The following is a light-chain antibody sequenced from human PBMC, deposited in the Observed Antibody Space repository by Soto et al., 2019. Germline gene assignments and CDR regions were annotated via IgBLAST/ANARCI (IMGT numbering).Light chain of an antibody. CDR1: QSISSW. Sequence: DIQMTQSPSTLSASVGDRVTITCRASQSISSWLAWYQQKPGKALKLLIYDASSLESGVPSRFSGSGSGTEFTLTISSLQPDDFATYYCQQYNSYWTFGQGTKVDIK. CDR3: QQYNSYWT. J-gene: IGKJ1*01. CDR2: DAS. V-gene: IGKV1-5*01.